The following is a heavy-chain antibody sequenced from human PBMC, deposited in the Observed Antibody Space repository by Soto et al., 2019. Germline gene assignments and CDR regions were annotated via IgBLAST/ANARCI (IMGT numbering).Heavy chain of an antibody. J-gene: IGHJ3*02. CDR2: IYSGGST. Sequence: PGGSLRLSCAASGFTVSSNYMSWVRQAPGKGLEWVSVIYSGGSTYYADSVKGRFTISRDNSKNTLYLQMNSLRAEDTAVYYCAAIHSEYCSGGSCYTDDAFDIWGQGTMVTVS. V-gene: IGHV3-53*01. CDR1: GFTVSSNY. CDR3: AAIHSEYCSGGSCYTDDAFDI. D-gene: IGHD2-15*01.